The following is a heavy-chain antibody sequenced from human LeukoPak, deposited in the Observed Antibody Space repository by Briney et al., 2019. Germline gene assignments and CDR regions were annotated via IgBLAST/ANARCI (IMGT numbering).Heavy chain of an antibody. Sequence: PSETLSLTCAVYGGSFSGYYWSWIRQPPGKGLEWIGEINHSGSTNYNPSLKSRVTISVDTSKNQFSLKLSSVTAADTAVYYCARLTAYYDFWSGYRLFDYWGQGTLVTVSS. CDR3: ARLTAYYDFWSGYRLFDY. D-gene: IGHD3-3*01. CDR1: GGSFSGYY. CDR2: INHSGST. J-gene: IGHJ4*02. V-gene: IGHV4-34*01.